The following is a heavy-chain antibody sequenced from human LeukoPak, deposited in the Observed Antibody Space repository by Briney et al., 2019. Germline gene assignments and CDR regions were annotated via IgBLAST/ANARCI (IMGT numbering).Heavy chain of an antibody. Sequence: GASVKVSCKASVYTFTGYYMHWVRQAPGQGLEWVGWINPNSGGTNYAQKLQGRVTMTRDTSISTAYMELCRPRGGGPGVFFCARDYITYYVILNGYYTSNWFDPWGQGTLVTVSS. V-gene: IGHV1-2*02. CDR2: INPNSGGT. J-gene: IGHJ5*02. D-gene: IGHD3-9*01. CDR3: ARDYITYYVILNGYYTSNWFDP. CDR1: VYTFTGYY.